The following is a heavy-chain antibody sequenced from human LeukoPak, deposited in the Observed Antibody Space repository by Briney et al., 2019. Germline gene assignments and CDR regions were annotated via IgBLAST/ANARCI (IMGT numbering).Heavy chain of an antibody. V-gene: IGHV4-34*01. J-gene: IGHJ3*01. CDR2: INHSGGT. CDR1: GGSFSGYY. D-gene: IGHD5-18*01. CDR3: ARGRGYNAFDF. Sequence: SETLSLTCAVYGGSFSGYYWSWIRQPPGKGLEWIGEINHSGGTNYKPSLKRRVTISVDTSKNQFSLRLSSVTAADTAVYYCARGRGYNAFDFWGQGTMVTVSA.